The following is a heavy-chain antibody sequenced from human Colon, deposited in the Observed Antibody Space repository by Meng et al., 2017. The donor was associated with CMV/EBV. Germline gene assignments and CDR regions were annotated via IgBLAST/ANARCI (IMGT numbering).Heavy chain of an antibody. CDR1: GFIFSRYE. Sequence: GESLKISCAASGFIFSRYEMNWVRQAPGKGLEWVSYISSSGNTIYYADSVKGRFTISRDNAKNSLYLQMNSLRAEDTAVYYCARGWGGYCSSTSCQDEYYYYYGMDVWGQGTTVTVSS. CDR2: ISSSGNTI. D-gene: IGHD2-2*01. J-gene: IGHJ6*02. V-gene: IGHV3-48*03. CDR3: ARGWGGYCSSTSCQDEYYYYYGMDV.